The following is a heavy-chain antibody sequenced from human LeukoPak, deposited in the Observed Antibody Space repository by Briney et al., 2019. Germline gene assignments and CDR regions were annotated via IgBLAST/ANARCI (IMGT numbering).Heavy chain of an antibody. Sequence: SETLSLTCAVSGGSISSGGYSWSWIRQPPGKGLEWIGYIYYSGSTYYNPSLKSRVTISVDTSKNQFSLKLSSVTAADTAVYYCARATYDSSGYYSYYFDYWGQGTLVTVSS. CDR3: ARATYDSSGYYSYYFDY. D-gene: IGHD3-22*01. J-gene: IGHJ4*02. CDR2: IYYSGST. V-gene: IGHV4-30-4*07. CDR1: GGSISSGGYS.